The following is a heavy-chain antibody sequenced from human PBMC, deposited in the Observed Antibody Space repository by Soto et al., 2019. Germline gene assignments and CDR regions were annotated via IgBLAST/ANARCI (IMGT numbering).Heavy chain of an antibody. CDR3: ARSDTAMVTFDY. CDR1: GGSISSSNW. CDR2: IYHSGST. J-gene: IGHJ4*02. Sequence: QVQLQESGPGLVKPSGTLSLTCAVSGGSISSSNWWSWVRQPPGKGLEWIGEIYHSGSTNYNPSLRSRVTISVEQSKNQFSLKLSSVTAADRAVYYCARSDTAMVTFDYWGQGTLVTVSS. V-gene: IGHV4-4*02. D-gene: IGHD5-18*01.